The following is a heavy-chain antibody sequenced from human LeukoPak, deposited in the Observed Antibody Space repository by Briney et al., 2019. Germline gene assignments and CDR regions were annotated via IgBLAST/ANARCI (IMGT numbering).Heavy chain of an antibody. CDR3: ARNWGFDS. J-gene: IGHJ4*02. CDR1: GFTFRNAW. D-gene: IGHD7-27*01. V-gene: IGHV3-23*01. Sequence: GGSLRLSCAASGFTFRNAWMSWVRQAPGKGLEWVSTISGGGGVAYHADSVKGRFTISRDNSKNTLYLQMNSLRAEDTAVYYCARNWGFDSWGQGTLVTVSS. CDR2: ISGGGGVA.